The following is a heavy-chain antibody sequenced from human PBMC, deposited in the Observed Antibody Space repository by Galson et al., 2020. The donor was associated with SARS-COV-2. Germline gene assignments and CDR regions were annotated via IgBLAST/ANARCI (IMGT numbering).Heavy chain of an antibody. V-gene: IGHV3-53*01. D-gene: IGHD3-10*01. CDR1: GFTVTRNY. CDR2: IYSGGIT. Sequence: GGSLRLSCAASGFTVTRNYMSWVRQAPGKGLEWVSVIYSGGITKYAASVKGRFTISRDSFENTVYLQMNSLRADDTAVYYCARGRDGFGSGSYSDYWGQGTPVIVSS. CDR3: ARGRDGFGSGSYSDY. J-gene: IGHJ4*02.